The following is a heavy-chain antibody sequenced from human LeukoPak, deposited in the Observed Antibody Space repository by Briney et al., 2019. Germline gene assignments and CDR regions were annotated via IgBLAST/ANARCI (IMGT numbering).Heavy chain of an antibody. CDR3: ARHRSPSSLSYFDI. D-gene: IGHD6-19*01. V-gene: IGHV4-4*09. CDR1: GGSFSGYY. J-gene: IGHJ4*02. CDR2: IYTSETT. Sequence: SETLSLTCAVYGGSFSGYYWSWIRQPPGKGLEWIGYIYTSETTNYNPSLRSRVTISIDTSKNQFSLRLSSVTAADTAVYYCARHRSPSSLSYFDIWGQGTLVIVSS.